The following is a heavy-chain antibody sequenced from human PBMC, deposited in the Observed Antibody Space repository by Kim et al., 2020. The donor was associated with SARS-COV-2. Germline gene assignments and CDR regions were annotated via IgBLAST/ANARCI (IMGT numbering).Heavy chain of an antibody. V-gene: IGHV3-15*01. CDR3: TTGLGEVVVLGPAFDI. Sequence: PVKGRFTISRDDSNTTLYLQMNSLKTEATAVYYCTTGLGEVVVLGPAFDIWGQGTMVTVSS. J-gene: IGHJ3*02. D-gene: IGHD2-15*01.